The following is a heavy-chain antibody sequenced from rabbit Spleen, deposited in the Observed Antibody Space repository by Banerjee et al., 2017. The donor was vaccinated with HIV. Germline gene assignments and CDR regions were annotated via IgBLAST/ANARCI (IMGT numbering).Heavy chain of an antibody. CDR1: GFTLSSYY. V-gene: IGHV1S7*01. CDR2: IDSVFGIT. D-gene: IGHD8-1*01. CDR3: ARDGAGGSYFAL. Sequence: QLKESGGGLVQPGGSLKLSCKASGFTLSSYYMNWVRQAPGEGLEWIGYIDSVFGITYYANLVNGRFSIFRENAQNTVFLQMASLTAADTATYFCARDGAGGSYFALWGPGTLVTVS. J-gene: IGHJ4*01.